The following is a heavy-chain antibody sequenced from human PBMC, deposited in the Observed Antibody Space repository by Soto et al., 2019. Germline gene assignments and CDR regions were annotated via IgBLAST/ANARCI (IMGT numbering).Heavy chain of an antibody. CDR2: IYYSGST. V-gene: IGHV4-30-4*01. D-gene: IGHD3-22*01. CDR3: ARGVGYDSSGYYKGSDY. J-gene: IGHJ4*02. CDR1: GGSISSGDYS. Sequence: PSETLSLTCTVSGGSISSGDYSWSWIRQPPGKGLEWIGYIYYSGSTYYNPSLKSPVTISVDTSKNQFSLKLSSVTAADTAVYYCARGVGYDSSGYYKGSDYWGQGTLVTVFS.